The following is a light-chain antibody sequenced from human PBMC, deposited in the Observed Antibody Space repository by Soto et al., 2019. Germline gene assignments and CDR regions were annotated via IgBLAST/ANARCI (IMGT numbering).Light chain of an antibody. CDR2: DAS. CDR1: QSVSSSY. V-gene: IGKV3-20*01. Sequence: EIVLTQSPGTLSLSPGERATLSCRASQSVSSSYLAWYQQKPGQAPRLLIYDASNRATGIPDRFSGSGSGTDFTLTISRLEPEDFAVYYCQHYGSFNTFGGGTKVDIK. CDR3: QHYGSFNT. J-gene: IGKJ4*01.